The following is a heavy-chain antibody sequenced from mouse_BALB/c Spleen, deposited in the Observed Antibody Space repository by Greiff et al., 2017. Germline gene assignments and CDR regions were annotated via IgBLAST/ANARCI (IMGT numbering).Heavy chain of an antibody. J-gene: IGHJ4*01. CDR3: ARWDGSSPWAMDY. V-gene: IGHV3-2*02. D-gene: IGHD1-1*01. Sequence: EVKLQESGPGLVKPSQSLSLTCTVTGYSITSDYAWNWIRQFPGNKLEWMGYISYSGSTSYNPSLKSRISITRDTSKNQFFLQLNSVTTEDTATYYCARWDGSSPWAMDYWGQGTSVTVSS. CDR2: ISYSGST. CDR1: GYSITSDYA.